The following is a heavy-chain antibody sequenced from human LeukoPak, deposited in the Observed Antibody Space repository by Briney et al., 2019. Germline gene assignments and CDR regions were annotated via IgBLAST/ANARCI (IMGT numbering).Heavy chain of an antibody. CDR3: AKSRGPYYLYCGMDV. V-gene: IGHV3-9*01. J-gene: IGHJ6*02. CDR2: IDWNSGSK. Sequence: GGSLRLSCAASGVTFDDYAMHWVRQTPGKGLEWVSAIDWNSGSKDYADSVKGRFTISRDNAGNSLYLQMNSLRPEDTALYYCAKSRGPYYLYCGMDVWGQGTKVTVSS. CDR1: GVTFDDYA. D-gene: IGHD5-12*01.